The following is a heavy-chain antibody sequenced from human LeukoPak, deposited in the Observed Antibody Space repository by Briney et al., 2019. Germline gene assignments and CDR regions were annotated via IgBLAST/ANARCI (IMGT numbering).Heavy chain of an antibody. CDR3: AALWSFDY. V-gene: IGHV3-48*03. CDR1: GFTFSTYD. J-gene: IGHJ4*02. Sequence: PGGSLRLSCAASGFTFSTYDMNWVRQAPGKGLEWVSHISTTGTTVYYADAVKGRFTISRDNAKNSLYLQMNSLRAEDTAVYYCAALWSFDYWGQGTLVSVSS. CDR2: ISTTGTTV. D-gene: IGHD2-21*01.